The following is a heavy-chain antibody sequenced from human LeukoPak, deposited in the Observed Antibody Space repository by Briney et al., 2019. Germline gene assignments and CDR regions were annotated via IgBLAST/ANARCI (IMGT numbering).Heavy chain of an antibody. J-gene: IGHJ4*02. D-gene: IGHD6-13*01. CDR3: ASQAAGIDY. CDR1: GGSISSSSYY. Sequence: SETLSLTGTVSGGSISSSSYYWGWIRQPPGKGLEWIGSIYYSGSTYYNPSLKSRVTISVDTSKNQFSLKLSSVTAADTAVYYCASQAAGIDYWGQGTLVTVSS. CDR2: IYYSGST. V-gene: IGHV4-39*07.